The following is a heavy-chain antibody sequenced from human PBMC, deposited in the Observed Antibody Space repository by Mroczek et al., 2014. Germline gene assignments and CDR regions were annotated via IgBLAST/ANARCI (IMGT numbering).Heavy chain of an antibody. Sequence: QVQLQESGPRTGEAFRRPCPSPALSLVAPSVVTTGAGSGSPHGKGLEWIGYIYYSGSTNYNPSLKSRVTISVDTSKNQFSLKLSSVTAADTAVYYCARGGSETGSEWEPKPSFDYWGQGTLVTVSS. D-gene: IGHD1-26*01. CDR2: IYYSGST. V-gene: IGHV4-59*01. CDR1: VAPSVVTT. CDR3: ARGGSETGSEWEPKPSFDY. J-gene: IGHJ4*02.